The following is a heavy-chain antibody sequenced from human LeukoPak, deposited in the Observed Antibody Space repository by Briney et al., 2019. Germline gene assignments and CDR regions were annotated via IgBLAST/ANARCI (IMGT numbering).Heavy chain of an antibody. V-gene: IGHV4-59*01. CDR1: GGSISSYY. Sequence: SETLSLTCTVSGGSISSYYWSWVRQPPGKGLEWIGDIYYSGSTNYNPSLKGRVTISVDTSKNQFSLKLSSVTAADTAVYYCARDYGDSPFDYWGQGTLVTVSS. CDR3: ARDYGDSPFDY. D-gene: IGHD4-17*01. J-gene: IGHJ4*02. CDR2: IYYSGST.